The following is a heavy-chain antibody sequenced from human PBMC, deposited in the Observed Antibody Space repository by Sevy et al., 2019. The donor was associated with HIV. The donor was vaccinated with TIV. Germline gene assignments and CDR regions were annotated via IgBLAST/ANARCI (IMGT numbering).Heavy chain of an antibody. CDR1: EFIFSDYA. J-gene: IGHJ6*02. D-gene: IGHD2-2*01. Sequence: GGSLRLSCVASEFIFSDYAMNWVRQTPGKGLEWVSSINGKGRTTHYADSVEGRFTISRDNSKKTLYLQMNSLRAEDTAVYYCAKTINSGGGAVPAANYYYYGMDVWGQGTTVTVSS. V-gene: IGHV3-23*01. CDR2: INGKGRTT. CDR3: AKTINSGGGAVPAANYYYYGMDV.